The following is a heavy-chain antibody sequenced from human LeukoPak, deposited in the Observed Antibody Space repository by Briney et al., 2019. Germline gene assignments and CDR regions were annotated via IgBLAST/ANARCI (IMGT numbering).Heavy chain of an antibody. D-gene: IGHD3-10*01. J-gene: IGHJ6*04. Sequence: MPSETLSLTCAVYVGSFSGYYWSWIRQPPGKGLEWIGEINHSGSTNYNSSLKSRVTISVDTSKNQFSLKLSSVTAADTAVYYCARGYYGSGSHCCHVDVWGKGTTITVSA. CDR3: ARGYYGSGSHCCHVDV. CDR2: INHSGST. CDR1: VGSFSGYY. V-gene: IGHV4-34*01.